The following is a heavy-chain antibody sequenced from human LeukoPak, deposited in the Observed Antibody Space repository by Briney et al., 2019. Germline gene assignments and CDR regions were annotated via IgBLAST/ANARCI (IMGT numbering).Heavy chain of an antibody. CDR2: IIPIFGTA. V-gene: IGHV1-69*05. D-gene: IGHD6-6*01. Sequence: SVKVSCKASGGTFSSYAISWVRQAPGQGLEWMGGIIPIFGTANYAQKFQGRVTITTDESTNTAYMELSSLRSEDTAVYYCARGGAAYSSSSSFDYWGQGTLVTVSS. J-gene: IGHJ4*02. CDR3: ARGGAAYSSSSSFDY. CDR1: GGTFSSYA.